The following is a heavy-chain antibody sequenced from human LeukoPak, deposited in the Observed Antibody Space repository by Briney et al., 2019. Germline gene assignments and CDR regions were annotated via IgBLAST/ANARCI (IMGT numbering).Heavy chain of an antibody. Sequence: GESLKISCKGSGYSFSSYWIGWVRQLAGRGPERMVIIYRGDSDIKYGPSFERQATISADKSNNTAYLQWNSLKASDTAMYYCARRSSSGGYYFDYWGQGTLVTVSS. D-gene: IGHD3-16*01. CDR1: GYSFSSYW. V-gene: IGHV5-51*01. CDR2: IYRGDSDI. J-gene: IGHJ4*02. CDR3: ARRSSSGGYYFDY.